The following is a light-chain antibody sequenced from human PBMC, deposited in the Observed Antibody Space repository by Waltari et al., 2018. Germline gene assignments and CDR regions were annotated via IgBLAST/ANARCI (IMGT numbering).Light chain of an antibody. CDR2: DLS. V-gene: IGLV2-11*01. CDR3: CSYAGSYTWV. J-gene: IGLJ3*02. CDR1: SGHFGGHNY. Sequence: QSALTQPRPVSGSPGPSVTISSTGPSGHFGGHNYASWYQQHPGKAPKVMIYDLSRRPSGVPDRFSGSRSANTASLTISGLQAEDEADYYCCSYAGSYTWVFGGGTKVTVL.